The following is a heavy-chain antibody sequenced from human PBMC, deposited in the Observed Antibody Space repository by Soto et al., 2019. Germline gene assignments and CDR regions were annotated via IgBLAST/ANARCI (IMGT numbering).Heavy chain of an antibody. CDR1: GGTFSSYT. D-gene: IGHD2-15*01. V-gene: IGHV1-69*02. CDR3: AVRYYCSGGSCYSVAGAFDI. CDR2: IIPILGIA. J-gene: IGHJ4*02. Sequence: SVKVSCKASGGTFSSYTISWVRQAPGQGLEWMGRIIPILGIANYAQKFQGRVTITADKSTSTAYMELSSLRSEDTAVYYCAVRYYCSGGSCYSVAGAFDIWGQGTLVTVSS.